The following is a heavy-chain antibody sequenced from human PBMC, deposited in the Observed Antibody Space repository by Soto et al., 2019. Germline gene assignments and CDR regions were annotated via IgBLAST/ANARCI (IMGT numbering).Heavy chain of an antibody. J-gene: IGHJ4*02. CDR2: INHSGST. D-gene: IGHD6-6*01. Sequence: LSLTCAVYGGSFSGYYWSWIRQPPGKGLEWIGEINHSGSTNYNPSLKSRVTISVDTSKNQFSLKLSSVTAADTAVYYCARGSIAARPHDYWGQGTLVTVSS. CDR3: ARGSIAARPHDY. V-gene: IGHV4-34*01. CDR1: GGSFSGYY.